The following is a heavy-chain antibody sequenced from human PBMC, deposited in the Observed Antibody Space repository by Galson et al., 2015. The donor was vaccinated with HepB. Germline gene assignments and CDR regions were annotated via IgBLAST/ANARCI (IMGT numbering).Heavy chain of an antibody. CDR3: AREPMLPMGFDY. Sequence: ETLSLTCTVSGGSINSEYWSWIRQAAGKGPEYIGRIFRSGSNNCNPSLRSRVTMSIDTSKSQISLKMRSVTVADTAVYYCAREPMLPMGFDYWGQGILVTVSS. J-gene: IGHJ4*02. CDR2: IFRSGSN. CDR1: GGSINSEY. D-gene: IGHD3-10*02. V-gene: IGHV4-4*07.